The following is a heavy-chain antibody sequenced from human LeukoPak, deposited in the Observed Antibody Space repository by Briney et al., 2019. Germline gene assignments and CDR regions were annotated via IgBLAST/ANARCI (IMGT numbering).Heavy chain of an antibody. D-gene: IGHD1-26*01. J-gene: IGHJ4*02. Sequence: SETLSLTCTVSGGSISSYYWSWIRQPPGKGLEWIGYIYYSGNTNYNPSLKSRVTISVDTSKNQFSLKLSSVTAADTAVYYCASGTTKYYYLYYWGQGTLVTVSS. CDR1: GGSISSYY. CDR3: ASGTTKYYYLYY. V-gene: IGHV4-59*08. CDR2: IYYSGNT.